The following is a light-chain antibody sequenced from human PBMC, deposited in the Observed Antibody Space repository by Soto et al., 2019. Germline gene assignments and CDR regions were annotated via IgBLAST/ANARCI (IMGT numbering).Light chain of an antibody. J-gene: IGLJ1*01. CDR1: SSDDGDYNF. V-gene: IGLV2-11*01. Sequence: ALTQPRSVSGSPGQSVTISCTGTSSDDGDYNFVSWHQQHPGKAPKLVIYDVSKRPSGFLDRFSGSKSGNTASLTISGLQAEDEADYYCCSYAGSYSYVFGTGTKVTVL. CDR3: CSYAGSYSYV. CDR2: DVS.